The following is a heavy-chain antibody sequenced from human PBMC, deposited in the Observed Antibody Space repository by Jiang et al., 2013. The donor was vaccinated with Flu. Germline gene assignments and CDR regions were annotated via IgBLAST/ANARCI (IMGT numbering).Heavy chain of an antibody. V-gene: IGHV3-30*18. Sequence: QLLESGGGVVQPGRSLRLSCAASGFTFSSYGMHWVRQAPGKGLEWVAVISYDGSNKYYADSVKGRFTISRDNSKNTLYLQMNSLRAEDTAVYYCANDRWDRRSVNPEFDRGPDYWGQGTLVTVSS. J-gene: IGHJ4*02. CDR2: ISYDGSNK. CDR1: GFTFSSYG. CDR3: ANDRWDRRSVNPEFDRGPDY. D-gene: IGHD1-26*01.